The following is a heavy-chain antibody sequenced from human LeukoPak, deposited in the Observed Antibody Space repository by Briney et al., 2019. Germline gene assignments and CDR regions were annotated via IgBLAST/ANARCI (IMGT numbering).Heavy chain of an antibody. CDR2: TYYRSTWYN. CDR3: ARRLTQYDCFDP. V-gene: IGHV6-1*01. CDR1: GDSVSSNSVT. J-gene: IGHJ5*02. D-gene: IGHD2-2*01. Sequence: SQTLSLACAISGDSVSSNSVTWNWIRQSPSRGLEWLGRTYYRSTWYNDYAVSVRGRITVNPDTSKNQFSLHLNSVAPEDTAVYYCARRLTQYDCFDPWGQGILVTVSS.